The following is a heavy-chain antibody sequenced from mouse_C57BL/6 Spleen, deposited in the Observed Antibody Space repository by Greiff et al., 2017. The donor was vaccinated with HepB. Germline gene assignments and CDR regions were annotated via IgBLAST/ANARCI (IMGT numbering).Heavy chain of an antibody. J-gene: IGHJ4*01. V-gene: IGHV5-17*01. CDR2: ISSGSSTI. Sequence: EVKLVESGGGLVKPGGSLKLSCAASGFTFSDYGMHWVRQAPEKGLEWVAYISSGSSTIYYADTVKGRFTISRDNAKNTLFLQMTSLRSEDTAMYYCARWLLPLYYAMDYWGQGTSVTVSS. CDR1: GFTFSDYG. D-gene: IGHD2-3*01. CDR3: ARWLLPLYYAMDY.